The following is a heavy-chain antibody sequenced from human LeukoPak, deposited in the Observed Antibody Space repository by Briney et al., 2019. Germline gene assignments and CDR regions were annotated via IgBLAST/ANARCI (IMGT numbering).Heavy chain of an antibody. J-gene: IGHJ4*02. CDR1: GYTFTSYG. Sequence: VASLKVSCKASGYTFTSYGISWVRQAPGQGLEWMGWSSAYSSNTYYAQRLQGRLTMTTDTSTSTAYMELRSLTSDDTAVYYCAREGGSSGWPDYWGQGTLVTVSS. V-gene: IGHV1-18*01. CDR3: AREGGSSGWPDY. CDR2: SSAYSSNT. D-gene: IGHD6-19*01.